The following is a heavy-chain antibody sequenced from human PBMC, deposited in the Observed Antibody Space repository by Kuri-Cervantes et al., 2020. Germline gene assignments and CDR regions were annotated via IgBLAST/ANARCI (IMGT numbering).Heavy chain of an antibody. J-gene: IGHJ6*03. CDR1: GGSISSSNYY. Sequence: SETLSLTCTVSGGSISSSNYYWGWIRQPPGKGLEWIGSIFYTGSTYYNPSLKSRVTISVDTSKNQFSLKLSSVTAADTAVYYCAADQTSILTGRVYYYYMDVWGKGTTVTVSS. CDR2: IFYTGST. CDR3: AADQTSILTGRVYYYYMDV. V-gene: IGHV4-39*01. D-gene: IGHD3-9*01.